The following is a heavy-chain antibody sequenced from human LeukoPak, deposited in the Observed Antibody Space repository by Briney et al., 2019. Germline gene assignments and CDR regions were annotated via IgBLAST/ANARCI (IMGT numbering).Heavy chain of an antibody. V-gene: IGHV1-24*01. CDR3: ATDIVVVPAAIHPEFDY. Sequence: GASVKVSCKVSGYTLTELSMHWVRQAPGKGLEWMGGLDPEDGETIYAQKFQGRVTMTEDTSTDTAYMELSSLRSEDTAVYYCATDIVVVPAAIHPEFDYWGQRTLVTVSS. J-gene: IGHJ4*02. CDR1: GYTLTELS. CDR2: LDPEDGET. D-gene: IGHD2-2*02.